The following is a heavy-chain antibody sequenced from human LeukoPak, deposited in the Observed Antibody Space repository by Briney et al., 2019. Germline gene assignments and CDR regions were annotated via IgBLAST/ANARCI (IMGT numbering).Heavy chain of an antibody. Sequence: SETLSLTCTVSGGSISGHYWSWIRQPAGKGLEWIGRIYTSGSTNYNPSLKSRVTMSVDTSKNQLSLKLSSVTAADTAIYYCAGNFYGSGSYYRFDYWGQGTLVTVSS. CDR2: IYTSGST. CDR3: AGNFYGSGSYYRFDY. V-gene: IGHV4-4*07. J-gene: IGHJ4*02. CDR1: GGSISGHY. D-gene: IGHD3-10*01.